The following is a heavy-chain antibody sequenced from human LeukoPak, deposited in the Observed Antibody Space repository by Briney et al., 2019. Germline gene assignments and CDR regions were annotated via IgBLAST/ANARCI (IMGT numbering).Heavy chain of an antibody. V-gene: IGHV3-7*01. CDR1: GFTFSSYW. Sequence: GGSLRLSCAASGFTFSSYWMSWVRQAPGKGLEWVANIKQDGSEKYYVDSVKGRFTVSRDNAKNLLFLQLNSLRAEDTAIYYCTTPNEYYTSPWGQGTLVTVSS. D-gene: IGHD2/OR15-2a*01. CDR3: TTPNEYYTSP. J-gene: IGHJ5*02. CDR2: IKQDGSEK.